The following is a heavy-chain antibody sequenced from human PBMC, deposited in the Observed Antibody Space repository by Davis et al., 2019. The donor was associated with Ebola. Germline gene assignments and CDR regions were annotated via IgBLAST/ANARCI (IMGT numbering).Heavy chain of an antibody. D-gene: IGHD2-15*01. Sequence: SQTLSLTCAISGDSVSSNSAAWNWIRQSPSRGLEWLGRTYYRSKWYNDYAVSVKSRITINPDTSKNQFSLQLNSVTPEDTAVYYCARESSYCSGGSCYAFDYWGQGTLVTVSS. V-gene: IGHV6-1*01. CDR3: ARESSYCSGGSCYAFDY. J-gene: IGHJ4*02. CDR1: GDSVSSNSAA. CDR2: TYYRSKWYN.